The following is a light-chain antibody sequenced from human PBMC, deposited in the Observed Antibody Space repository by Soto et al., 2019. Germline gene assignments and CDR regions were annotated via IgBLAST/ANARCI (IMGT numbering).Light chain of an antibody. CDR3: QQYGSSPLT. J-gene: IGKJ4*01. CDR2: GAS. CDR1: QSVTSNY. V-gene: IGKV3-20*01. Sequence: EIVLTQSPVTLSSSPGERVTLSCRASQSVTSNYLAWYQQKPGQAPRLLIYGASSRATGIPDRFSGSGSGTDFTLTISRLEPEDFAVYYCQQYGSSPLTFGGGTKVDI.